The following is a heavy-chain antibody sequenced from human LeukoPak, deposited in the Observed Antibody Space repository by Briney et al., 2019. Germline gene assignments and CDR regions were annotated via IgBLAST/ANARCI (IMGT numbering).Heavy chain of an antibody. CDR1: GGSISSGGYS. J-gene: IGHJ3*02. CDR2: IYHGGST. Sequence: PSETLSLTCAVSGGSISSGGYSWSWIRQPPGTGLEWIGYIYHGGSTYYNPSLKSRVTISVDRSKNQFSLKLSSVTAADTAVYYCARGPSVLGYRGGAFDIWGQGTMVTVSS. CDR3: ARGPSVLGYRGGAFDI. V-gene: IGHV4-30-2*01. D-gene: IGHD6-13*01.